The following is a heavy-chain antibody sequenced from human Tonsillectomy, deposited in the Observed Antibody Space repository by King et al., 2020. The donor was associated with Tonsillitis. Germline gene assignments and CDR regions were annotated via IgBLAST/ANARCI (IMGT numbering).Heavy chain of an antibody. Sequence: QLQESGPGLVKPSETLSLTCTVSGGSISSGSYYWGWIRQPPGKGLECIGTIYYSGSTYYNPSLKSRVTISVDTSKNHFSLKLSSVTAADTAVYYCARRRLLTGYYTGWFDPWGQGTLVTVSS. CDR1: GGSISSGSYY. D-gene: IGHD3-9*01. CDR3: ARRRLLTGYYTGWFDP. CDR2: IYYSGST. J-gene: IGHJ5*02. V-gene: IGHV4-39*02.